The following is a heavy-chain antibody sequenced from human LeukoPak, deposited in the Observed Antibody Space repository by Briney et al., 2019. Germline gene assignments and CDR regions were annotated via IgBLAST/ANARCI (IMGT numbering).Heavy chain of an antibody. CDR1: GYTFTSYG. CDR3: AREVKGHCSSTSCYAPYYYYMDV. V-gene: IGHV1-69*13. Sequence: ASVKVSCKASGYTFTSYGISWVRQAPGQGLEWMGGIIPIFGTANYAQKFQGRVTITADESTRTAYMELSSLRSEDTAVYYCAREVKGHCSSTSCYAPYYYYMDVWGKGTTVTVSS. D-gene: IGHD2-2*01. J-gene: IGHJ6*03. CDR2: IIPIFGTA.